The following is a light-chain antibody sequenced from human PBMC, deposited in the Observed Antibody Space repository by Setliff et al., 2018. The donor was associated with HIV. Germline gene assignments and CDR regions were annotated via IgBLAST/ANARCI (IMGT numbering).Light chain of an antibody. V-gene: IGLV2-14*01. CDR2: GVS. CDR1: SSDVGGYKY. J-gene: IGLJ1*01. CDR3: TSYTSSSTLYV. Sequence: QSALTQPRSVSGSPGQSVTISCTGSSSDVGGYKYVSWYQQRPGKAPKLMIYGVSNRPSGVSNRFSGSKSGNTASLTISGLQAEDEADYYCTSYTSSSTLYVFGTGTKVTVL.